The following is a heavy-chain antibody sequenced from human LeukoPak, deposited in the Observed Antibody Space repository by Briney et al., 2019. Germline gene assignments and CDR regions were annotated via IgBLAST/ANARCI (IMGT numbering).Heavy chain of an antibody. V-gene: IGHV4-59*01. Sequence: PSETLSLTCTVSGGSINSYYWSWIPQPPGRGLEWIGYTYYSGSTNYNPSLKSRVNISVDTSKNQFSLKQSSVTAADTAVYYCARRAYSSGYYYFDYWGQGTLVTVSS. CDR3: ARRAYSSGYYYFDY. CDR2: TYYSGST. CDR1: GGSINSYY. J-gene: IGHJ4*02. D-gene: IGHD3-22*01.